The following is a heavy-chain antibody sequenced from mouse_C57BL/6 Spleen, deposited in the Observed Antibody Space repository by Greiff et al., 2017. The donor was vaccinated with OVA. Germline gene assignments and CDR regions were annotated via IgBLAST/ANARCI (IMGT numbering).Heavy chain of an antibody. CDR1: GYTFTSYW. Sequence: VQLQQPGAELVKPGASVKMSCKASGYTFTSYWITWVKQRPGQGLEWIGDIYPGSGSTTYNEKFKSKATLTVDTSSSTAYMQLSSLTSEDSAVYYFARGAGSSPYWYFDVWGTGTTVTVSS. D-gene: IGHD1-1*01. J-gene: IGHJ1*03. CDR2: IYPGSGST. V-gene: IGHV1-55*01. CDR3: ARGAGSSPYWYFDV.